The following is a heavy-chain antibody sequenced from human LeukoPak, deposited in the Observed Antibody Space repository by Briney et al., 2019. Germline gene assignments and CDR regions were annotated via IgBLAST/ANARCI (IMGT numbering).Heavy chain of an antibody. J-gene: IGHJ3*02. D-gene: IGHD2-21*02. CDR3: ASPKVAYCGGDCYAFDI. V-gene: IGHV1-2*02. CDR1: GYTFTSYA. CDR2: INPNSGGT. Sequence: ASVKVSCKASGYTFTSYAMNWVRQAPGQGLEWMGWINPNSGGTNYAQKFQGRVTMTRDTSISTAYMELSRLRSDDTAVYYCASPKVAYCGGDCYAFDIWGQGTMVTVSS.